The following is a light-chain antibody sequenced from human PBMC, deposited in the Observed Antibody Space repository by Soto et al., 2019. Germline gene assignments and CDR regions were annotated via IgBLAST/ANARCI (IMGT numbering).Light chain of an antibody. V-gene: IGKV4-1*01. Sequence: DIVMTQSPDSLAVSLGERATINCRSSQSVLYSSNNKNYLAWFQQKPGQPPKLLIYWASTRESGVPDRFSGSGSGTDFTPTISSLQAEDVAVYYGQQYYGTSWTFGQGTQVEIK. CDR1: QSVLYSSNNKNY. CDR2: WAS. CDR3: QQYYGTSWT. J-gene: IGKJ1*01.